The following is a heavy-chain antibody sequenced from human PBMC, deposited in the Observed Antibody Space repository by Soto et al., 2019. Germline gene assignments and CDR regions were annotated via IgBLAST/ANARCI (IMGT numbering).Heavy chain of an antibody. Sequence: GASVKVSCKASGGTFSSYAISWLRQSPGQGREWMGGIIPIFGTANYAQKFQGRVTITADESTSTAYMELSSLRSEDTAVYYCARDRDSGYDSYFDYWGQGTLVTVSS. CDR2: IIPIFGTA. J-gene: IGHJ4*02. CDR1: GGTFSSYA. D-gene: IGHD5-12*01. V-gene: IGHV1-69*13. CDR3: ARDRDSGYDSYFDY.